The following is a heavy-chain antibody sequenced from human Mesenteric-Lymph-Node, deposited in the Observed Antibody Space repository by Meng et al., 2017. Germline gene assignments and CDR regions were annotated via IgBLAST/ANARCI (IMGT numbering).Heavy chain of an antibody. CDR2: IGTAGDT. V-gene: IGHV3-13*03. CDR1: GFTFSSYD. Sequence: GESLKISCAACGFTFSSYDMHWVRQATGKGLEWVSAIGTAGDTYYPGSVKGQFTISRENAKNSLYLQMNSLRAGDTAVYYCARDFSVAGVDYWGQGTLVTVSS. CDR3: ARDFSVAGVDY. D-gene: IGHD6-19*01. J-gene: IGHJ4*02.